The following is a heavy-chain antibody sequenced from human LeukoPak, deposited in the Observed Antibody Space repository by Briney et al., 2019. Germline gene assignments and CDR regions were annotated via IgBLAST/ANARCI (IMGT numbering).Heavy chain of an antibody. CDR2: INPNSGGT. J-gene: IGHJ4*02. CDR1: GYTFTGYY. Sequence: GASVKVSCKASGYTFTGYYMHWVRQAPGQGLEWMGWINPNSGGTNYAQKFQGWVTMTRDTSISTAYMELSRLRSDDTAVYYCARHDYYDSSGYYGLRSWGQGTLVTVSS. CDR3: ARHDYYDSSGYYGLRS. D-gene: IGHD3-22*01. V-gene: IGHV1-2*04.